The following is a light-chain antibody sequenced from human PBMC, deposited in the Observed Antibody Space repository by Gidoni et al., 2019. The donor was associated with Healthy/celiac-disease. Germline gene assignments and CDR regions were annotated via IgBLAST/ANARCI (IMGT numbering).Light chain of an antibody. CDR2: DAS. J-gene: IGKJ5*01. CDR3: QQRSNWPPNT. V-gene: IGKV3-11*01. CDR1: QSVSSY. Sequence: EIVLTQSQATLSWSPGERATLSCRASQSVSSYLAWYQQKPGQAPRLLIYDASNRATGIPARFSGSGSGTDFTLTISSLEPEDFAVYYCQQRSNWPPNTFGQGTRLEIK.